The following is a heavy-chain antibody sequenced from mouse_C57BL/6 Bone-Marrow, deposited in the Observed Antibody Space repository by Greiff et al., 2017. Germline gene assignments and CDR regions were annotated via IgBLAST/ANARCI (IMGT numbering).Heavy chain of an antibody. CDR3: ARHDLYAMDY. V-gene: IGHV1-52*01. D-gene: IGHD2-3*01. Sequence: QVHVKQPGAELVRPGSSVKLSCKASGYTFTSYWMHWVKQRPIQGLEWIGNIDPSDSETHYNQKFKDKATLTVDKSSSTAYMQLSSLTSEDSAVYYCARHDLYAMDYWGQGTSVTVSS. CDR1: GYTFTSYW. J-gene: IGHJ4*01. CDR2: IDPSDSET.